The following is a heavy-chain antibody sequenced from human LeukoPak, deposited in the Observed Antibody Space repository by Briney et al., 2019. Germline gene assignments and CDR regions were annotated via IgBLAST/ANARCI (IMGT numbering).Heavy chain of an antibody. CDR3: AGSGLRLLELLDY. Sequence: GGSLRLSCAASGFTFSGYSMNWVRQAPGKGLEWVSYISSSSNKIYYADSMKGRFITSRDNAKNSLYLQMNSLRDEDTAVYYCAGSGLRLLELLDYWGQGTLVTVSS. D-gene: IGHD3-3*01. CDR2: ISSSSNKI. J-gene: IGHJ4*02. V-gene: IGHV3-48*02. CDR1: GFTFSGYS.